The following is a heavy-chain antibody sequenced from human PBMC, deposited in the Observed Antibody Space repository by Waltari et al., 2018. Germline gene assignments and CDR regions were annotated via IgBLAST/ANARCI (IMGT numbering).Heavy chain of an antibody. Sequence: QVQLVQSGAEVKKPGSSVKVSCKASGGTFSSYAISWVRQAPGQGLEWMGGIIPILGIANYAQKFQGRVTITADKSTSTAYMELSSLRSEDTAVYYCARSAHYDFWSGYPDYYYYYGMDVWGQGTTVTVSS. D-gene: IGHD3-3*01. CDR1: GGTFSSYA. J-gene: IGHJ6*02. CDR2: IIPILGIA. V-gene: IGHV1-69*10. CDR3: ARSAHYDFWSGYPDYYYYYGMDV.